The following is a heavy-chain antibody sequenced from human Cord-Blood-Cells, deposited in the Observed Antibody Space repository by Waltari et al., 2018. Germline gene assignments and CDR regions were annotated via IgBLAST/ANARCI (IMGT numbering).Heavy chain of an antibody. CDR3: ARGAGTKKYYFDY. CDR1: GFTFSSYG. D-gene: IGHD1-7*01. J-gene: IGHJ4*02. Sequence: QVQLVESGGGVVQPGRSLRLSCAASGFTFSSYGMHWVRQAPGKWLEWVAVIWYDGSNKYYADSVKGRFTISRDNSKNTLYLQMNSLRAEDTAVYYCARGAGTKKYYFDYWGQGTLVTVSS. CDR2: IWYDGSNK. V-gene: IGHV3-33*01.